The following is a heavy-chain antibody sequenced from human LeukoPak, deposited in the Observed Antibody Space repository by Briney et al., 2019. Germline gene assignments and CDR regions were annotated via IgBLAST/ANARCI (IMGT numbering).Heavy chain of an antibody. V-gene: IGHV3-23*01. Sequence: GGSLRLSCAASGFTFSDYAMSWVRQAPGKGLEWVSGIDNSGGSTYYADSVRGRFTISRDNSKNTLYLQMNSLRAEDTAVYYCAKVWYSGRYSGDYWGQGTLVTVSS. CDR2: IDNSGGST. J-gene: IGHJ4*02. D-gene: IGHD1-26*01. CDR1: GFTFSDYA. CDR3: AKVWYSGRYSGDY.